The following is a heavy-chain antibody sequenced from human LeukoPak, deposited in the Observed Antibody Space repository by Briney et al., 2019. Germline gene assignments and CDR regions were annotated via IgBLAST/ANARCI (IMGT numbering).Heavy chain of an antibody. CDR1: GFTFSDYY. CDR2: ISSSGSTI. CDR3: AKDDPGYDYYDSSGYGAFDI. D-gene: IGHD3-22*01. V-gene: IGHV3-11*01. J-gene: IGHJ3*02. Sequence: GGSLRLSCAASGFTFSDYYMSWIRQAPGKGLEWVSYISSSGSTIYYADSVKGRFTISRDNSKNSLYLQMNSLRAEDTAVYYCAKDDPGYDYYDSSGYGAFDIWGQGTMVTVSS.